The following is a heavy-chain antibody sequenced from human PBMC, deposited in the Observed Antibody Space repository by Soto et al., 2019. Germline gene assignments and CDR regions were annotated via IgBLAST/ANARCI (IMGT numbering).Heavy chain of an antibody. CDR2: ISYDGSNK. V-gene: IGHV3-30*18. D-gene: IGHD6-13*01. CDR1: GFTFSSYG. Sequence: VQLVESGGGVVQPGRSLRLSCAASGFTFSSYGMHWVRQAPGKGLEWVAVISYDGSNKYYADSVKGRFTISRDNSKNTLYLQMNSLRAEDTAVYYCAQDREYGSSQYSPTFDYWGQGTLVTVSS. CDR3: AQDREYGSSQYSPTFDY. J-gene: IGHJ4*02.